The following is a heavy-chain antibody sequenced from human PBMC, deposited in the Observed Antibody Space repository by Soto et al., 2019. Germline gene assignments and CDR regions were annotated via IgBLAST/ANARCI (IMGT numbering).Heavy chain of an antibody. CDR2: ISSSSSTI. V-gene: IGHV3-48*04. Sequence: GGSLRLSCAASGFTFSSYSMNWVRQAPGKGLEWVSYISSSSSTIYYADSVKGRFTISRDNAKNSLYLQMNSLRAEDTAEYYCARDRYSSSWYAFDIWGQGTMVTVSS. D-gene: IGHD6-13*01. CDR3: ARDRYSSSWYAFDI. J-gene: IGHJ3*02. CDR1: GFTFSSYS.